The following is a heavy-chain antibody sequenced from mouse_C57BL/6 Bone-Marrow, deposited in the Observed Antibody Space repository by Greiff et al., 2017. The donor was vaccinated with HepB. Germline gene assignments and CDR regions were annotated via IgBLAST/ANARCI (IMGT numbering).Heavy chain of an antibody. CDR1: GFSFNTYA. D-gene: IGHD1-1*01. CDR3: VSPLYYYGSSYAMDY. J-gene: IGHJ4*01. V-gene: IGHV10-1*01. CDR2: IRSKSNNYAT. Sequence: DVKLVESGGGLVQPKGSLKLSCAASGFSFNTYAMNWVRQAPGKGLEWVARIRSKSNNYATYYADSVKDRFTISRDDSEIMLYLQMNNLKTEDTAMYYCVSPLYYYGSSYAMDYWGQGTSVTVSS.